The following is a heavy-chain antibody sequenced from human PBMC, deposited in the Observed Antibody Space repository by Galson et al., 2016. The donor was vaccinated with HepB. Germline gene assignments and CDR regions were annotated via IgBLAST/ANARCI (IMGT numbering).Heavy chain of an antibody. V-gene: IGHV1-2*02. J-gene: IGHJ4*02. CDR3: AGDGATVGTSPVY. Sequence: SVKVSCKASGYGLSGYYMNWVRQAPGQGLEWMGCIFPRSGATNYAQKFQGRVTMTADTSVSTVYMELSSLRSDDTAVYYCAGDGATVGTSPVYWGQGTLVTVSS. D-gene: IGHD4-23*01. CDR2: IFPRSGAT. CDR1: GYGLSGYY.